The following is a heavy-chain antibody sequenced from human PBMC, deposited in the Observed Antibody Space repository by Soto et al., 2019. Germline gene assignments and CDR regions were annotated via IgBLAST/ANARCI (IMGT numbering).Heavy chain of an antibody. V-gene: IGHV4-59*01. D-gene: IGHD1-26*01. J-gene: IGHJ5*02. CDR1: GGSISSYY. CDR3: ARLARYPLHLQRFDP. CDR2: IYYSGST. Sequence: PSETLSLTCTVSGGSISSYYWSWIRQPPGKGLEWIGYIYYSGSTNYNPSLKSRVTISVDTSKNQFSLKLSSVTAADTAVYYCARLARYPLHLQRFDPWGQGTLVTVSS.